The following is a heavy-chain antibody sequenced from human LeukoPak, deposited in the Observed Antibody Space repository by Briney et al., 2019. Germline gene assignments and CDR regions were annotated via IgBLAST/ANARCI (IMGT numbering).Heavy chain of an antibody. J-gene: IGHJ4*02. CDR3: AVDYYGSGSYPGDDY. CDR2: ISYDGSNK. D-gene: IGHD3-10*01. CDR1: GFTFSSYA. Sequence: QPGGSLRLSCAASGFTFSSYAMHWVRQAPGKGLEWVAVISYDGSNKYYADSVKGRFTISRDNSKNTLYLQMNSLRAEDTAVYYCAVDYYGSGSYPGDDYWGQGTLVTVSS. V-gene: IGHV3-30*04.